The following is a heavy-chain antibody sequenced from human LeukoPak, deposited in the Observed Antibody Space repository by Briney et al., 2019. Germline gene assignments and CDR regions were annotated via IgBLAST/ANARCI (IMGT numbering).Heavy chain of an antibody. Sequence: GGSLRLSCVGSGFTFSSYAMNWVRQAPGRGLEGVSVINDRGDNSIYADSVKGRFTISRDNSRNTLYLQMNSLRDEDAAVYHCAKGLVRIYPQSRVCDIWGQGTKVTVSS. CDR2: INDRGDNS. D-gene: IGHD1-26*01. V-gene: IGHV3-23*01. CDR3: AKGLVRIYPQSRVCDI. J-gene: IGHJ3*02. CDR1: GFTFSSYA.